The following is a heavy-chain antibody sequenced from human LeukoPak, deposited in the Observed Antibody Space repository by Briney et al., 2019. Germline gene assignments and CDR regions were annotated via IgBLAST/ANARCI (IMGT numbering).Heavy chain of an antibody. CDR1: GGSIRNYY. CDR3: ARSRVWSDYWGYFDY. J-gene: IGHJ4*02. V-gene: IGHV4-59*01. Sequence: PSETLSLTCTVSGGSIRNYYWSWIRQPPGEGLEWIGYIYHSGSTNYNPSLKGRVNVSVDMAKNQISLKMSSVTAADTAVYYCARSRVWSDYWGYFDYWGQGILVTVSS. CDR2: IYHSGST. D-gene: IGHD3-3*01.